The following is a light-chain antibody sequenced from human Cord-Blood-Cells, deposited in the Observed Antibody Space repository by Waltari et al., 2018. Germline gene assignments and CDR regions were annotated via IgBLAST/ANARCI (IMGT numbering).Light chain of an antibody. J-gene: IGLJ2*01. Sequence: QSALTQPASVSGSPGQSITISCTGTSSDVGGYNYVSWYQQPPGKAPKLMIYDVSNRPSGVSNRFSGSKSGNTASLTIFGLQAEDEADYYCSSYTSSSTVVFGGGTKLTVL. CDR2: DVS. CDR1: SSDVGGYNY. CDR3: SSYTSSSTVV. V-gene: IGLV2-14*01.